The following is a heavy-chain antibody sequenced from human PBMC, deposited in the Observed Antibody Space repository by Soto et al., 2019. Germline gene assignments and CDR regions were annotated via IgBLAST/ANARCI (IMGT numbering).Heavy chain of an antibody. Sequence: SETLSLTCCVYGGSLSGYYWCWIRQPPGKGLEWSGEINHRGGTNYNPSLKSRVTISLDTSKNQFSLMLSSVTAADTAVYYCSKVFGGTPMDVWGQGTTVTVSS. V-gene: IGHV4-34*01. J-gene: IGHJ6*02. CDR1: GGSLSGYY. D-gene: IGHD3-3*01. CDR2: INHRGGT. CDR3: SKVFGGTPMDV.